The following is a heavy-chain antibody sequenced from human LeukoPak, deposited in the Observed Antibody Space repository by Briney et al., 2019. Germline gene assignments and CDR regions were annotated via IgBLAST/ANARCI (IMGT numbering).Heavy chain of an antibody. J-gene: IGHJ4*02. CDR1: GFTFSGSA. CDR3: TRYLIVGATGTDY. D-gene: IGHD1-26*01. CDR2: IRSKANSYAT. V-gene: IGHV3-73*01. Sequence: PGGSLRLSCAASGFTFSGSAMHWVRQASGKGLEWVGRIRSKANSYATAYAASVKGRFTISRDDSKNTAYLQMNSLKTEDTAVYYCTRYLIVGATGTDYWGQGTLVTVSS.